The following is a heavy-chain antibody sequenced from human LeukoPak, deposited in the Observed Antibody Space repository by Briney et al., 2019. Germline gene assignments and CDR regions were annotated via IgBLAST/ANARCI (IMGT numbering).Heavy chain of an antibody. J-gene: IGHJ6*03. CDR2: ISGSGGST. V-gene: IGHV3-23*01. Sequence: PGGSLRLSGSASGFTFSSYAMSWVRQAPGKGREGVSAISGSGGSTDYAYSGKGRFTISRDNAKNTLSLQMTNLRAEDPAAYYCAKDFPSWYSYMDVWGKGPTVTVSS. CDR1: GFTFSSYA. CDR3: AKDFPSWYSYMDV.